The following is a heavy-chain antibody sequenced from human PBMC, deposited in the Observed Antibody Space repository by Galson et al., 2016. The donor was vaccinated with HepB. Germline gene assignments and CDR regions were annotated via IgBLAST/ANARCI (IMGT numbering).Heavy chain of an antibody. CDR2: IRGTRTYI. V-gene: IGHV3-21*01. J-gene: IGHJ4*02. CDR1: GFTFNTYS. CDR3: ARDLRGMIRFFDWSTHFDS. Sequence: SLRLSCAASGFTFNTYSMNWVRQAPGTGLEWVSSIRGTRTYIYYADSVKGRFPISRDNAKNALYLQMNNVRAEDPALYYCARDLRGMIRFFDWSTHFDSLGKVTLVTVSS. D-gene: IGHD3-9*01.